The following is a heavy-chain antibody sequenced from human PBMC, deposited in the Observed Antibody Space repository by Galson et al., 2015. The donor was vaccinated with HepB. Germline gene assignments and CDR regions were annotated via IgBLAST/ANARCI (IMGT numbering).Heavy chain of an antibody. CDR1: GFTFGDYA. CDR2: ISWNSGSI. D-gene: IGHD2-2*01. V-gene: IGHV3-9*01. CDR3: AKAPTSDIVVVPAAPHDY. J-gene: IGHJ4*02. Sequence: SLRLSCAASGFTFGDYAMHWVRQAPGKGLEWVSGISWNSGSIGYADSVKGRFTISRDNAKNSLYLQMNSLRAEDTALYYCAKAPTSDIVVVPAAPHDYWGQGTLVTVSS.